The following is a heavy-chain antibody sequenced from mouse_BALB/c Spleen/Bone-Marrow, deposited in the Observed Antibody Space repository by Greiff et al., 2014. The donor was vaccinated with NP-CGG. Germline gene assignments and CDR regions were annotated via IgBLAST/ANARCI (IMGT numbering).Heavy chain of an antibody. J-gene: IGHJ3*01. Sequence: VQLQQSGAELVRPGSSVKISCRASGYAFSTYWTNWVKQRPGQGLEWIGQIYPGDGDTNYNGKFKGKATLTADKSSSTAYMQLSSLTSEDSAIYFCARGLRAYWGQGTLVTVSA. CDR1: GYAFSTYW. CDR2: IYPGDGDT. CDR3: ARGLRAY. V-gene: IGHV1-80*01.